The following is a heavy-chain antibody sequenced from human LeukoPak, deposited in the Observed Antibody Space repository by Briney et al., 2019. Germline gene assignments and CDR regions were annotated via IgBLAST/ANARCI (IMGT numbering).Heavy chain of an antibody. J-gene: IGHJ3*02. CDR3: ARDTDYYDSSGSYAFDI. Sequence: GGSLRLSCAASGFTFSSCGMHWVRQAPGKGLEWVAVIWYDGSNKYYADSVKGRFTISRDNSKNTLYLQMNSLRAEDTAVYYCARDTDYYDSSGSYAFDIWGQGTMVTVSS. CDR2: IWYDGSNK. V-gene: IGHV3-33*01. CDR1: GFTFSSCG. D-gene: IGHD3-22*01.